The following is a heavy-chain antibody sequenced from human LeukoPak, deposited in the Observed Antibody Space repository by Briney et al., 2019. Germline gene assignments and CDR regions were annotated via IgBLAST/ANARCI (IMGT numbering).Heavy chain of an antibody. CDR2: INPNSGVT. J-gene: IGHJ6*03. V-gene: IGHV1-2*06. D-gene: IGHD1-26*01. CDR3: ARSGGSWQGYYYYMDV. CDR1: GYTFSGYN. Sequence: ASVKVSCKASGYTFSGYNLHWVRQAPGQGLEWMGRINPNSGVTNYAQRFQGRVTVTRDTSIRTAYMELSRLTSDDTAVYYCARSGGSWQGYYYYMDVWGKGTTVTVSS.